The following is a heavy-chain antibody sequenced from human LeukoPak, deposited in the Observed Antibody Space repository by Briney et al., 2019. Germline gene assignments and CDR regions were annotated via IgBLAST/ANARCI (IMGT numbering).Heavy chain of an antibody. CDR3: ARDRGGYCSSTSCYFYWFDP. Sequence: GRSLRLSCAASGFTFSSYAMHWVRQAPGKGLEWVAVISYDGSNKYYADSVKGQFTISRDNSKNTLYLQMNSLRAEDTAVYYCARDRGGYCSSTSCYFYWFDPWGQGTLVTVSS. D-gene: IGHD2-2*01. J-gene: IGHJ5*02. CDR2: ISYDGSNK. CDR1: GFTFSSYA. V-gene: IGHV3-30*04.